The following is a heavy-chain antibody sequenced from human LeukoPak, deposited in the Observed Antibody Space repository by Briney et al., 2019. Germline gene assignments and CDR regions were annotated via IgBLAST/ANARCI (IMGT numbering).Heavy chain of an antibody. J-gene: IGHJ4*02. CDR1: GGSISSGSYY. CDR2: IYTSGST. D-gene: IGHD6-13*01. CDR3: ARAPAGSSEDY. V-gene: IGHV4-61*02. Sequence: PSQTLSLTCTVSGGSISSGSYYWSWIRQPAGKGLEWIGRIYTSGSTNYNPSLKSRVTMSVDTSKNQFSLKLSSVTAADTAVYYCARAPAGSSEDYWGQGTLVTVSS.